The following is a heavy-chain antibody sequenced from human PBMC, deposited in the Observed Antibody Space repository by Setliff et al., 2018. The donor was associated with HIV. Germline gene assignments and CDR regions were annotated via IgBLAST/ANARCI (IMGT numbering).Heavy chain of an antibody. Sequence: SETLSLTCNVSGDSIGAGTHYWAWIRQPPGKGLEWIGSLYGHSSTYYTKSLRGRVTISADTSKNQFSLRLSSVTAADTAVYYCAEGAVTFGGVLNYWGQGAQVTVSS. J-gene: IGHJ4*02. CDR2: LYGHSST. CDR3: AEGAVTFGGVLNY. D-gene: IGHD3-16*01. CDR1: GDSIGAGTHY. V-gene: IGHV4-39*03.